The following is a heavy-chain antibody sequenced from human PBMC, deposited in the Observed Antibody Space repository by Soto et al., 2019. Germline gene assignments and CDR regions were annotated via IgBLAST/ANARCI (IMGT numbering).Heavy chain of an antibody. CDR1: GFTLSDAW. J-gene: IGHJ4*02. CDR3: PTPRRGWCN. Sequence: EVQLVESGGGLVKPGGSLRLSCAASGFTLSDAWMSWVRQAPGKGLEWVGRIKSKADGGATDYAAPVKGRFTISRDDSENTLYLQMNSLKTEDTAVYYCPTPRRGWCNWGQGTLVTVSS. D-gene: IGHD6-19*01. V-gene: IGHV3-15*01. CDR2: IKSKADGGAT.